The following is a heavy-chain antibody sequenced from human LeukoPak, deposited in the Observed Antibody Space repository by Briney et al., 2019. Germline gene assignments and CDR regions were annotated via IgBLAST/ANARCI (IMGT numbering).Heavy chain of an antibody. Sequence: GGSLRLSCAASGFTFSSYAMHWVRQAPGKGLEWVAVISYDGSNKYYADSVKGRFTISRDNSKNTLYLQMNSLRAEDTAVYYCARALRVWSGSYNGYWGQGTLATVSS. J-gene: IGHJ4*02. CDR1: GFTFSSYA. V-gene: IGHV3-30-3*01. CDR3: ARALRVWSGSYNGY. CDR2: ISYDGSNK. D-gene: IGHD3-10*01.